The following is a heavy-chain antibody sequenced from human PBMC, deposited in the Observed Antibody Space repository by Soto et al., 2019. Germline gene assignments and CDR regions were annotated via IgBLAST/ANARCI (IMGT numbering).Heavy chain of an antibody. Sequence: PGGSLRLSCAASGFTFGCSAMHWVRQSSGKGLEWVGHIRSKTNSYATAYAESVKGRFTISRDDSMNTVYLQMNSLTTEDTAVYYCTAQFYFDASGYSFDLWGQGTLVTVSS. CDR3: TAQFYFDASGYSFDL. D-gene: IGHD3-22*01. CDR2: IRSKTNSYAT. V-gene: IGHV3-73*01. CDR1: GFTFGCSA. J-gene: IGHJ4*02.